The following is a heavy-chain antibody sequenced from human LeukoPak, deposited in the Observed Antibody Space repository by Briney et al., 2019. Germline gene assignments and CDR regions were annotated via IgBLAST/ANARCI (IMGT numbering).Heavy chain of an antibody. Sequence: SETLSLTCTVSGGSISSGDYYWSWIRQPPGKGLEWIGYIYYSGSTYYNPSLKSRVTISVDTSKNQFSLKLSSVTAADTAVYYCARGIVGDSSRRDYFDYWGQGTLVTVSS. V-gene: IGHV4-30-4*01. CDR2: IYYSGST. CDR1: GGSISSGDYY. D-gene: IGHD3-22*01. J-gene: IGHJ4*02. CDR3: ARGIVGDSSRRDYFDY.